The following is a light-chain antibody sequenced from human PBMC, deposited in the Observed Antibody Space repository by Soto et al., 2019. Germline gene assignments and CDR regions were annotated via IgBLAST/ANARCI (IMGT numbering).Light chain of an antibody. CDR3: AAWDDSLSAH. Sequence: QSVLTQPPSASGTPGQRVTISCSGSSSNIGSNYVYWYQQLPGTAPKLLISRNDQRPSGIPDRFSGSKSGTSASLAISGLRSEDEADYYSAAWDDSLSAHFGTGTKVTVL. J-gene: IGLJ1*01. V-gene: IGLV1-47*01. CDR1: SSNIGSNY. CDR2: RND.